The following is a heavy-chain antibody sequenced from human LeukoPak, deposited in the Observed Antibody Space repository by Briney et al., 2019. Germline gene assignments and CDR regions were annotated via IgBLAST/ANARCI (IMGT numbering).Heavy chain of an antibody. J-gene: IGHJ4*02. V-gene: IGHV4-34*01. CDR1: GGSFSGYY. CDR3: ARGRGISRVAATTYDY. CDR2: INHSGST. D-gene: IGHD1-26*01. Sequence: SETLSLTCAVYGGSFSGYYWSGIRQPPGKGLEWIGEINHSGSTNYNPSLKSRVTISVDTSKNQFSLKLSSVTAADTAVYYCARGRGISRVAATTYDYWGQGTLVTVSS.